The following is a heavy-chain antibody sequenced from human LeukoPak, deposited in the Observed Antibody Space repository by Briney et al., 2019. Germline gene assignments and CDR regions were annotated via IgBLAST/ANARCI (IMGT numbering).Heavy chain of an antibody. CDR1: GYSISSGYY. CDR2: MYHSGST. D-gene: IGHD4-23*01. J-gene: IGHJ4*02. Sequence: SETLTLTCAVSGYSISSGYYWGWIRQPPGKGLDWIASMYHSGSTYYNPSLKSRVTISVDTSKNQFSLRLSSVTAADTAVYYCAKQGPTVVTHFDTWGQGTLVTVSS. CDR3: AKQGPTVVTHFDT. V-gene: IGHV4-38-2*01.